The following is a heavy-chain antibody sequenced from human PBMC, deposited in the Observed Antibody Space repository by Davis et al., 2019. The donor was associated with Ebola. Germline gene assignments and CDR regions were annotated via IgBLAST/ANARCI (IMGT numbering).Heavy chain of an antibody. CDR1: GFTFSSYV. D-gene: IGHD1-26*01. J-gene: IGHJ4*02. Sequence: GESLKISCAASGFTFSSYVMSWVRQAPGKGLEWVSTISGSGGTTYYADSVKGRFTISRDNSKNTLYLQMNSLRAEDTAVYYCAKDTEWELRGGGGDYWGQGTLVTVSS. V-gene: IGHV3-23*01. CDR2: ISGSGGTT. CDR3: AKDTEWELRGGGGDY.